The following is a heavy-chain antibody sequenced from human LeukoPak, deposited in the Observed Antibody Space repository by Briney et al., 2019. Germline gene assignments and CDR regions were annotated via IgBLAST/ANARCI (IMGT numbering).Heavy chain of an antibody. Sequence: GGSLRLSCAASGFTFSSYEMNWVRQAPGKGLEWVSYISSGGTTIYYADSVKGRFTISRDNAKNSLDLQMTSLRAEDTAVYYCARDQGFGCSGGRCYYYYGMDFWGQGTTVIVSS. J-gene: IGHJ6*02. V-gene: IGHV3-48*03. D-gene: IGHD2-15*01. CDR3: ARDQGFGCSGGRCYYYYGMDF. CDR1: GFTFSSYE. CDR2: ISSGGTTI.